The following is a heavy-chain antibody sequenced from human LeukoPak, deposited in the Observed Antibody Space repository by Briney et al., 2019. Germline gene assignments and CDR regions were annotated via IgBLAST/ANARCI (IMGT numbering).Heavy chain of an antibody. D-gene: IGHD3-22*01. CDR1: GFTFSSYA. J-gene: IGHJ4*02. CDR3: AKRKDSGGYYFFDY. V-gene: IGHV3-23*01. CDR2: VSGGGGST. Sequence: GGSLRLSCAASGFTFSSYAMTWVRQAPGKGLEWVPGVSGGGGSTYYADSVKGRFTISRDNSKNTLYLQMNSLRAEDTAVYYCAKRKDSGGYYFFDYWGQGTLVTVSS.